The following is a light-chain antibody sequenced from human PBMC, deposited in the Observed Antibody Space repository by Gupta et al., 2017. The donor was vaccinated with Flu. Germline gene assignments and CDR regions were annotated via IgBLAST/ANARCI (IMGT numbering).Light chain of an antibody. V-gene: IGKV1-39*01. CDR3: QRNFRTPRT. J-gene: IGKJ1*01. Sequence: PSSLSASVGDRVTITCRASQGISSYLNWYQQKPVKAPKLLIYAASSLQSGVPSRFSGSGSGTDFTLTISSLQPEDVATYYCQRNFRTPRTFGQGTKVEIK. CDR2: AAS. CDR1: QGISSY.